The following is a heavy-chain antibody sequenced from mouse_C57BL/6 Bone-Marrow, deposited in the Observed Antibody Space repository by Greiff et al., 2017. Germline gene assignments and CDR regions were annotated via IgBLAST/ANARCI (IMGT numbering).Heavy chain of an antibody. V-gene: IGHV1-47*01. CDR1: GYTFTTYP. J-gene: IGHJ4*01. CDR3: ARGSNYVGYAMDY. Sequence: QVHVKQSGAELVKPGASVKMSCKASGYTFTTYPIEWMKQNHGKSLEWIGNFHPYNDDTKYNEKFKGKATLTVEKSSSTVYLELSRLTSDDSAVYYCARGSNYVGYAMDYWGQGTSVTVSS. D-gene: IGHD2-5*01. CDR2: FHPYNDDT.